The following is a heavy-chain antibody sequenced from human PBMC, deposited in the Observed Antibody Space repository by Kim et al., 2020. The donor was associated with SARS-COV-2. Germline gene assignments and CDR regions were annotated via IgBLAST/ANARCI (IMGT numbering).Heavy chain of an antibody. Sequence: GGSLRLSCAASGFTFSSYAMHWVRQAPGKGLEWVAVISYDGSNKYYADSVKGRFTISRDNSKNTLYLQMNSLRAEDTAVYYCARDRVLVAATLPYYYYGMD. CDR3: ARDRVLVAATLPYYYYGMD. V-gene: IGHV3-30*04. J-gene: IGHJ6*01. CDR2: ISYDGSNK. CDR1: GFTFSSYA. D-gene: IGHD2-15*01.